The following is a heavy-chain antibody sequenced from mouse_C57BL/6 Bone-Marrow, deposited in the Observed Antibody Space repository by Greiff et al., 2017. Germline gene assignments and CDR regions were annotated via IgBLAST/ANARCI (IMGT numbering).Heavy chain of an antibody. CDR2: IYPRDGST. V-gene: IGHV1-85*01. CDR3: ARLEFDGSSGDWYFDV. Sequence: VQLQQPGAELVKPGASVKLSCKASGYTFTSYDINWVKQRPGQGLEWIGWIYPRDGSTKYNEKFKGKATLTVDTSSSTAYMELNSLTSEDSAVYFCARLEFDGSSGDWYFDVWGTGTTVTVSS. D-gene: IGHD1-1*01. J-gene: IGHJ1*03. CDR1: GYTFTSYD.